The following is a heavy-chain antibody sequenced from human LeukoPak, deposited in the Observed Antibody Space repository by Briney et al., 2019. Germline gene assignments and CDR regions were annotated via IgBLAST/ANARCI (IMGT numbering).Heavy chain of an antibody. J-gene: IGHJ4*02. Sequence: PGRSLRLSCAASGFTFSSYAMHWVRQAPGKGLEWVAVISYDGSNKYYADSVKGRFTISGDNSKNTLYLQMNSLRAEDTAVYYCARDLYCTNGVCLPLFDYWGQGTLVTVSS. CDR1: GFTFSSYA. CDR2: ISYDGSNK. D-gene: IGHD2-8*01. CDR3: ARDLYCTNGVCLPLFDY. V-gene: IGHV3-30-3*01.